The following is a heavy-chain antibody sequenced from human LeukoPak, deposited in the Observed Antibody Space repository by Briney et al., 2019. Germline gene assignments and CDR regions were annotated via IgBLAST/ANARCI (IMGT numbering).Heavy chain of an antibody. CDR3: ARERGRITMVRGVITYNWFDP. CDR2: INPSGGST. V-gene: IGHV1-46*01. J-gene: IGHJ5*02. CDR1: GYTFTSYY. Sequence: GASVKVSCKASGYTFTSYYMHWVRQAPGQGLEWMGIINPSGGSTSYAQKFQGRVTMTGDTSTSTVYMELSSLRSEDTAVYYCARERGRITMVRGVITYNWFDPWGQGTLVTVSS. D-gene: IGHD3-10*01.